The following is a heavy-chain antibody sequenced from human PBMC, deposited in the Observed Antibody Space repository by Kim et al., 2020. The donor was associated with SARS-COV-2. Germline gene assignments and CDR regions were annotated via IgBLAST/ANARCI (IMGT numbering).Heavy chain of an antibody. J-gene: IGHJ4*02. Sequence: SETLSLTCTVSGGSISSYYWSWIRQPPGKGLEWIGYIYYSGSTNYNPSLKSRVTISVDTSKNQFSLKLSSVTAADTAVYYCAREGGDAQLGGEYFDYWGQGTLVTVSS. V-gene: IGHV4-59*01. CDR1: GGSISSYY. CDR2: IYYSGST. CDR3: AREGGDAQLGGEYFDY. D-gene: IGHD6-13*01.